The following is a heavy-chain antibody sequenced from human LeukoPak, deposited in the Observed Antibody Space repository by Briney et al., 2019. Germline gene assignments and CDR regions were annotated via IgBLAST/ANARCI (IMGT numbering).Heavy chain of an antibody. V-gene: IGHV3-53*01. CDR1: GFTVSSNY. D-gene: IGHD4-23*01. CDR2: IYSGGST. J-gene: IGHJ4*02. CDR3: ARRAGGYSHPYDY. Sequence: GGSLRLSCAASGFTVSSNYMSWVRQAPGKGLEWVSLIYSGGSTYYADSVKGRFTTSRDNSKNTLYLQMNSLRAKDTAVYYCARRAGGYSHPYDYWGQGTLVTVSS.